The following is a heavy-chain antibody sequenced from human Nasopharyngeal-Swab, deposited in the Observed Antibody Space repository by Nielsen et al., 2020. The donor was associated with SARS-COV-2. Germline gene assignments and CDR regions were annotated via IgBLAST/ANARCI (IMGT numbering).Heavy chain of an antibody. V-gene: IGHV1-46*02. CDR1: GYSFNTYY. CDR2: ISCDDGTR. D-gene: IGHD1-14*01. CDR3: ARGPNPHNAFDI. Sequence: ASVKVSCNASGYSFNTYYMHWVRQAPGQALEWMGLISCDDGTRNYAQKFRGRVTMTRDTSTNTVYLDLRSLQSEDTAVYYCARGPNPHNAFDIWGQGTMVTVSS. J-gene: IGHJ3*02.